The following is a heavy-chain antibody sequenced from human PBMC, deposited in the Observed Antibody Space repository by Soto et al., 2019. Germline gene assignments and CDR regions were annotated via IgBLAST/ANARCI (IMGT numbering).Heavy chain of an antibody. V-gene: IGHV3-23*01. D-gene: IGHD1-1*01. CDR1: GFTFSSYA. J-gene: IGHJ4*02. Sequence: GGSLRLSCAASGFTFSSYAMSWVRQAPGKGLEWVSAISGSGGSTYYADSVKGRFTISRDNSKNPRNLQMNSLRAEDTAVYYCAKEVLWTGTKSPFDYWGQGTLVTVSS. CDR3: AKEVLWTGTKSPFDY. CDR2: ISGSGGST.